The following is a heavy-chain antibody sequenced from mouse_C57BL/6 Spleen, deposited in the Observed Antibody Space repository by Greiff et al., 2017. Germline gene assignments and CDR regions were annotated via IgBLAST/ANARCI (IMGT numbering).Heavy chain of an antibody. J-gene: IGHJ1*03. CDR1: GYTFTSYW. V-gene: IGHV1-64*01. D-gene: IGHD1-1*01. CDR2: IHPNSGST. CDR3: ARESYGSSYNWYFDV. Sequence: QVQLQQPGAELVKPGASVKLSCKASGYTFTSYWMHWVKQRPGQGLEWIGMIHPNSGSTNYNEKFKSKDTLTVDKSSSTAYMQLSSLTSEDSAVYYCARESYGSSYNWYFDVWGTGTTGTVSS.